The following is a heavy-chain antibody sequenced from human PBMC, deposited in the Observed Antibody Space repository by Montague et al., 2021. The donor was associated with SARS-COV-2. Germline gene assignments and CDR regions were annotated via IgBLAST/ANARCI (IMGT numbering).Heavy chain of an antibody. V-gene: IGHV3-48*03. D-gene: IGHD3-22*01. Sequence: SLRLSCAASGFTFSSYEMNWVRQAPGKGLEWVSYISSGGGTTFYADSVRGRFTISRDNAKNSLYLQMNSLRAEDTAVYYCARESRITMLVVVITSAFDLWGQGTMVTVSS. CDR1: GFTFSSYE. CDR3: ARESRITMLVVVITSAFDL. J-gene: IGHJ3*01. CDR2: ISSGGGTT.